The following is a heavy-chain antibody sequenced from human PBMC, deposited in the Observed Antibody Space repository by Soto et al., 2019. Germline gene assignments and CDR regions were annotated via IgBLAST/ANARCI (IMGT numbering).Heavy chain of an antibody. D-gene: IGHD3-3*01. Sequence: SETLSLTCAVSGGSISSSNWWSWVRQPPGKGLEWIGEIYHSGSTNYNPSLKSRVTISVDKSKNQFSLKLSSVTAADTAVYYCARRGGLSLEWFPLSSDAKRKRDNWFDPWGQGTLVTVSS. CDR3: ARRGGLSLEWFPLSSDAKRKRDNWFDP. J-gene: IGHJ5*02. V-gene: IGHV4-4*02. CDR1: GGSISSSNW. CDR2: IYHSGST.